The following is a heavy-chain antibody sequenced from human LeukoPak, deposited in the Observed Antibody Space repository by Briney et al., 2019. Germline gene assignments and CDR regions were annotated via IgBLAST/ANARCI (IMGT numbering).Heavy chain of an antibody. Sequence: PSETLSLTCTVSGGSISSGGYYWSWIRQPPGKGLEWIGYIYYSGSTNYNPSLKSRVTISVDTSKNQFSLKLSSVTAADTAVYYCARWVMTTVTYYFDYWGQGTLVTVSS. V-gene: IGHV4-61*08. CDR3: ARWVMTTVTYYFDY. CDR2: IYYSGST. CDR1: GGSISSGGYY. J-gene: IGHJ4*02. D-gene: IGHD4-17*01.